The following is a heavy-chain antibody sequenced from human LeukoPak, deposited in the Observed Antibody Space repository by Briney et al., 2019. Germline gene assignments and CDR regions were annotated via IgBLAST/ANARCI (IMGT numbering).Heavy chain of an antibody. J-gene: IGHJ4*02. CDR1: EFTFSDHY. D-gene: IGHD1-26*01. Sequence: PGGSLRLSCVASEFTFSDHYMDWVRQAPAKGLEWVGRIRNKANGYTTDYAASVKGRFTISRDDSKNSLYLQMNSLETEDTAVYYCAGGRDRGSHFDCWGQGTLVTVSS. CDR2: IRNKANGYTT. CDR3: AGGRDRGSHFDC. V-gene: IGHV3-72*01.